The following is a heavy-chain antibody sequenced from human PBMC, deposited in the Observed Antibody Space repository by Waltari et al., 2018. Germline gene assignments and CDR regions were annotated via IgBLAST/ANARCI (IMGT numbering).Heavy chain of an antibody. Sequence: EVQLIETGGGLIQPGGSLRLSCAASGITVRKSHMSWVLQAPGKGLEWVSDIFGDVRTSYAEAVRGRFTISTDTSKNTLYLQMSSLTVEDTATYYCATVGEGTSGYYHYWGQGTLVTVSS. J-gene: IGHJ4*02. D-gene: IGHD5-18*01. CDR1: GITVRKSH. CDR2: IFGDVRT. CDR3: ATVGEGTSGYYHY. V-gene: IGHV3-53*02.